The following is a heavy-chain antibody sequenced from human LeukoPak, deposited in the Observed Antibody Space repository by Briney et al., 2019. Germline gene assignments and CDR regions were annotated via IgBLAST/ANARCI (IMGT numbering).Heavy chain of an antibody. Sequence: SETLSLTCTVSGGSISSYYWSWIRQPAAKGLEWIGHIYISGSTNYNPSLLNRVTISVDSSKNQASLKLSSVTAADTAVYYCAKYGSDWSVDYWGQGTPVTVSS. D-gene: IGHD6-19*01. CDR3: AKYGSDWSVDY. CDR2: IYISGST. V-gene: IGHV4-4*07. J-gene: IGHJ4*01. CDR1: GGSISSYY.